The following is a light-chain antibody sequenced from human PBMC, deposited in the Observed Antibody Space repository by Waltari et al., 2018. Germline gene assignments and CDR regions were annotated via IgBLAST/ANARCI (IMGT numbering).Light chain of an antibody. Sequence: SSDLTQDPAVSVALGQTVRIKCQGDILRTYYGNWCRQKPGQAPELFSYGKNNRPSGIPDRFSASSSENTASLIITGAQAEDEADYYCSSRELSGHVVFGGGTRLTVL. V-gene: IGLV3-19*01. J-gene: IGLJ2*01. CDR2: GKN. CDR3: SSRELSGHVV. CDR1: ILRTYY.